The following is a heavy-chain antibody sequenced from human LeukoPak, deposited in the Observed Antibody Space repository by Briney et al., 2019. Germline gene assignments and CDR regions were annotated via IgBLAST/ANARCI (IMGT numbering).Heavy chain of an antibody. J-gene: IGHJ4*02. CDR1: GGSISSYY. CDR2: IYYSGST. D-gene: IGHD6-19*01. CDR3: ARGPAVLSGWFRFDY. V-gene: IGHV4-59*01. Sequence: SETLSLTCTGSGGSISSYYWSWIRQPPGKGLEWIGYIYYSGSTNYNPSLKSRITISVDTSKNQFSLKLSSVTAADTAVYYCARGPAVLSGWFRFDYWGQGTLVTVSS.